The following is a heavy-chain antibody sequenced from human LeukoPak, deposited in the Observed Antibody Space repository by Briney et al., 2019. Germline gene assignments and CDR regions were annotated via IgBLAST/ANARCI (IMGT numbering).Heavy chain of an antibody. CDR3: ARLSCVGCITMIVGHFDY. CDR2: IYPGDSDT. D-gene: IGHD3-22*01. Sequence: GESLKISCKGSGYSFTSYWIGWVRQMPGKGLEWMGIIYPGDSDTRYSPSFQGQVTISADKSISTAYLQWSSLKASDTAMYYCARLSCVGCITMIVGHFDYWGQGTLVTVSS. J-gene: IGHJ4*02. V-gene: IGHV5-51*01. CDR1: GYSFTSYW.